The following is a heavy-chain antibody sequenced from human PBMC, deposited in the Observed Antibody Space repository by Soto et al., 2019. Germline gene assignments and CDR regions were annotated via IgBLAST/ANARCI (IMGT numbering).Heavy chain of an antibody. CDR2: ISGSGGST. CDR1: GFTFSSYA. D-gene: IGHD2-15*01. J-gene: IGHJ4*02. V-gene: IGHV3-23*01. Sequence: GGSLRLSCAASGFTFSSYAMSWVRQAPGKGLEWVSAISGSGGSTYYADSVKGRFTISRDNSTNTLYLEMNSLRAEDTAVYYCAKSVVVVAATIPPFDYWGQGTLVTVSS. CDR3: AKSVVVVAATIPPFDY.